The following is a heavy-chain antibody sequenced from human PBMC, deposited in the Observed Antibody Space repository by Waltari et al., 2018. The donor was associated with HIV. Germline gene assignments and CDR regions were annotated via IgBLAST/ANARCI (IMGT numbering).Heavy chain of an antibody. Sequence: QVQLVQSGAEVKKPGASVKVSCKASGYTFTSYDINWVRQAPGQGLEWMGWMNPNSGNTGYSQKFQGRVTMTRNTSISTAYMELSSLRSEDTAVYYCARVTIFGVVDNWFDPWGQGTLVTVSS. CDR3: ARVTIFGVVDNWFDP. CDR2: MNPNSGNT. V-gene: IGHV1-8*01. CDR1: GYTFTSYD. D-gene: IGHD3-3*01. J-gene: IGHJ5*02.